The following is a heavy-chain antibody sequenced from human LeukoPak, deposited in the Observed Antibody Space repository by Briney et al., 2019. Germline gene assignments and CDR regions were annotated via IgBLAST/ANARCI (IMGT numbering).Heavy chain of an antibody. CDR3: ATVPIYCSGGSCYSAYYHYMDV. CDR2: IYYSGST. CDR1: GGSIRSSSYH. V-gene: IGHV4-39*07. D-gene: IGHD2-15*01. Sequence: PSQTLSLTCTVSGGSIRSSSYHWGWIRQPPGKGLEWIGSIYYSGSTYYNPSLKSRLTISVDTSKNQFSLKVSSVTAADTAVYYCATVPIYCSGGSCYSAYYHYMDVWGKGTTVTVSS. J-gene: IGHJ6*03.